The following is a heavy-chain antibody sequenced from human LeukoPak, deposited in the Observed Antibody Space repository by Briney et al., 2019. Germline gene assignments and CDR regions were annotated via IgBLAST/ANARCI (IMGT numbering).Heavy chain of an antibody. Sequence: SETLSLTCTVSGCSISSNTYYWGWIRQPPGKGLEWIGSIYYSGSTYHNTTLKSRVTISIDTSKNLFSLKLSSVTAADTAVYYWARSDIVGTIEGWFAPWGQGTLVTVSS. CDR3: ARSDIVGTIEGWFAP. CDR2: IYYSGST. CDR1: GCSISSNTYY. D-gene: IGHD5-12*01. V-gene: IGHV4-39*01. J-gene: IGHJ5*02.